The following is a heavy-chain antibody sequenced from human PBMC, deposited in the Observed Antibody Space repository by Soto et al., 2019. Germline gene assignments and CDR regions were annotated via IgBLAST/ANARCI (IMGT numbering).Heavy chain of an antibody. Sequence: QVQLQESGPGLVKPSQTLSLTCTVSGGSITRGGSYWSWIRQHPEKGLEWIGYVAYSGGTYYNPSLKRRVTFLVDMSKNLLSLRLSSVTAADTAVYYCARAWLEYNWFDSWGHGTLVTGSS. CDR1: GGSITRGGSY. J-gene: IGHJ5*01. CDR3: ARAWLEYNWFDS. CDR2: VAYSGGT. V-gene: IGHV4-31*03. D-gene: IGHD5-12*01.